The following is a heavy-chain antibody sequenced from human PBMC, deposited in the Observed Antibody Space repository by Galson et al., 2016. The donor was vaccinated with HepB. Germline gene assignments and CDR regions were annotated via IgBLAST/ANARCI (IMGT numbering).Heavy chain of an antibody. CDR2: ITADNGNT. J-gene: IGHJ5*02. CDR3: ARDCSDTSCFP. Sequence: SVKVSCKASGYTFTSYRLTWLRQAPGQGLEWMGWITADNGNTNYAQNLQGRVTMTTDTSTGTAYMELRSLRSDDTAVYYCARDCSDTSCFPWGQGTLVTVSS. V-gene: IGHV1-18*01. CDR1: GYTFTSYR. D-gene: IGHD2-2*01.